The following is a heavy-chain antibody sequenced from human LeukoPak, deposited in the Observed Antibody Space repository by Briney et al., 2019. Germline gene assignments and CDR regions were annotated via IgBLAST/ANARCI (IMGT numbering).Heavy chain of an antibody. J-gene: IGHJ4*02. Sequence: GGSLRLSCAASGFTFSSYSMNWVRQAPGKGLEWVSSISGSSSYIYYADSVQGRFTISRDNAKNSLYLQMNSLRAEDTAVYYCARDRGAPQDYYFDYWGQGTLVTVSS. V-gene: IGHV3-21*01. CDR3: ARDRGAPQDYYFDY. CDR1: GFTFSSYS. CDR2: ISGSSSYI.